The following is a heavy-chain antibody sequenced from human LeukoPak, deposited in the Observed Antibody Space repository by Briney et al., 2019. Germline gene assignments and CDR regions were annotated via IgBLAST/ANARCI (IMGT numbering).Heavy chain of an antibody. CDR1: GCTFSSYS. Sequence: PGGSLRLSCAGSGCTFSSYSMNWVRQAPGKGLEWVSSISSSSSYIYYADSVKGRFTIYRDNAKNSLYLQMNSLRAEDTAVYYCARDSTGGAFDVWGQGTMVTVSS. V-gene: IGHV3-21*01. D-gene: IGHD3-10*01. CDR3: ARDSTGGAFDV. J-gene: IGHJ3*01. CDR2: ISSSSSYI.